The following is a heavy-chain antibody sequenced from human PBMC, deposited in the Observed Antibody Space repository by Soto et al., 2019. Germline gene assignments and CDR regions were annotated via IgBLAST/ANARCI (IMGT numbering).Heavy chain of an antibody. CDR3: ARGTLFCGGDCYFDH. Sequence: QVQLVQSGAELKKPGSSANVSCKASGTTFSSYGFNWVRQAPGQGLEWMGGIIPVLGTINYAQKFQGRVTITADKSTSTVYMDLSSLRSEDTAVYYCARGTLFCGGDCYFDHWGLGTLVTVSS. J-gene: IGHJ4*02. CDR2: IIPVLGTI. D-gene: IGHD2-21*02. CDR1: GTTFSSYG. V-gene: IGHV1-69*06.